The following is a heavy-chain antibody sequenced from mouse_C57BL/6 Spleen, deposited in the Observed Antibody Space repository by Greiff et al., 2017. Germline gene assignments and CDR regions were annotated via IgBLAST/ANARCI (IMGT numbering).Heavy chain of an antibody. D-gene: IGHD2-4*01. CDR1: GFTFSDYG. Sequence: EVQGVESGGGLVKPGGSLKLSCAASGFTFSDYGMHWVRQAPEKGLEWVAYISSGSGTISYADTVKGRFTISRDNAKNTLFLQMTSLRSEDTAMYYCARSYDYLYYFDYWGQGTTLTVSS. V-gene: IGHV5-17*01. CDR3: ARSYDYLYYFDY. CDR2: ISSGSGTI. J-gene: IGHJ2*01.